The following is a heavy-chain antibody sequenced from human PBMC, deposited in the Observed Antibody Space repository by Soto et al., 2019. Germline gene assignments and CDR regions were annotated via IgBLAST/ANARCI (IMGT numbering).Heavy chain of an antibody. D-gene: IGHD3-3*01. CDR2: INPNSGGT. J-gene: IGHJ5*02. CDR1: GYTFTGYY. V-gene: IGHV1-2*02. CDR3: ARDRPAKTLSILGVVSKKNWFDP. Sequence: ASVKVSCKASGYTFTGYYMHWVRQAPGQGLEWIGWINPNSGGTNYAQKFQGRVTMTRDTSISTAYMELSRLRSDDTAVYYCARDRPAKTLSILGVVSKKNWFDPWGQGTLVTVSS.